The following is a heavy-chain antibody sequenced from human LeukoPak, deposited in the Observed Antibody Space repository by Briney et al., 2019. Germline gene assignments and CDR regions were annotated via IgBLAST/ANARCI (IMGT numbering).Heavy chain of an antibody. Sequence: ASVKVSCKVSGYTLTELSMHWVRQAPGKGVEGMGGFDPEDGETIYAQKFQGRVTMTEDTSTDTAYMELSSLRSDDTAVYYCATVASLYSSGSTYYFDYWGQGTLVTVSS. CDR3: ATVASLYSSGSTYYFDY. D-gene: IGHD6-19*01. CDR1: GYTLTELS. CDR2: FDPEDGET. J-gene: IGHJ4*02. V-gene: IGHV1-24*01.